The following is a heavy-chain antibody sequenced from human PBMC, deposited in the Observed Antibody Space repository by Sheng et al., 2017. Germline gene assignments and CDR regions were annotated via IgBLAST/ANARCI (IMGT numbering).Heavy chain of an antibody. J-gene: IGHJ4*02. V-gene: IGHV3-30*03. D-gene: IGHD3-16*01. Sequence: QVQLGESGGGVVQPGRSLRLSCAASGLTLSSCAMHWVRQAPGKGLEWVAVISQDGSTTYYADSVKGRFTISRDNSKNTLYLQMNSLRTEDTAIYYCASQIRLGYWGQGT. CDR3: ASQIRLGY. CDR1: GLTLSSCA. CDR2: ISQDGSTT.